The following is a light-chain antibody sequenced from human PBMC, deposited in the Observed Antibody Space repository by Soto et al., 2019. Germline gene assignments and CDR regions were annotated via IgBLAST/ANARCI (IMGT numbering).Light chain of an antibody. J-gene: IGKJ4*01. CDR2: GAS. CDR3: QQYNNWPPLT. V-gene: IGKV3-15*01. CDR1: QSLTNN. Sequence: ETVLTQSPGTLSLSPGERATLSCRASQSLTNNYLAWYQQKPGQAPRLLIYGASTRATGIPARFSGSGSGTEFTLTISSLQSEDFAVYYCQQYNNWPPLTFGGGTKV.